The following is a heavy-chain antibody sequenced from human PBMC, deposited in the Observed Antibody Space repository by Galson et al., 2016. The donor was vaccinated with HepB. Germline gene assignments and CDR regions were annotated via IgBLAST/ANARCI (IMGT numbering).Heavy chain of an antibody. CDR3: TKDTRPRMAPRSDSICGMDV. J-gene: IGHJ6*02. Sequence: SLRLSCAASGFTFGDYAMHWVRQAPGKGLEWVSGISWNSGSIDYADSVKGRFTISRDNAKNSLYLQMNSLRTEDTALYYCTKDTRPRMAPRSDSICGMDVWGQGTTVTVFS. CDR2: ISWNSGSI. V-gene: IGHV3-9*01. CDR1: GFTFGDYA. D-gene: IGHD4-11*01.